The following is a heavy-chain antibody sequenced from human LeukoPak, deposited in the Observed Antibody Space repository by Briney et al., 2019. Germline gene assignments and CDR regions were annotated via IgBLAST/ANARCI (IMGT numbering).Heavy chain of an antibody. CDR2: IIPIFGTA. D-gene: IGHD1-1*01. J-gene: IGHJ3*02. Sequence: GASVTVSCTASGGTFSSYAISWVRQAPGQGLEWMGGIIPIFGTANYAQKFQGRVTITADESTSTAYMELSSLRSEDTAVYYCARVMFRYNRNDGDNAFDIWGQGTMVTVSS. CDR1: GGTFSSYA. CDR3: ARVMFRYNRNDGDNAFDI. V-gene: IGHV1-69*13.